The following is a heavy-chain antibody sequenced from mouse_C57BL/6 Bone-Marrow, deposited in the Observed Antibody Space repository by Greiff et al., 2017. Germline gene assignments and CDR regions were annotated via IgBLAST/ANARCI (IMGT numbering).Heavy chain of an antibody. D-gene: IGHD1-1*01. V-gene: IGHV2-2*01. CDR3: CRNSFITTVVPFAY. J-gene: IGHJ3*01. Sequence: QVQLQQSGPGLVQPSQSLSITCTVSGFSLTSYGVHWVRQSPGKGLEWLGVIWSGGSTDYNAAFISRLSISKDNSKSQVFFKMNRLQADDTAIYYCCRNSFITTVVPFAYWGQGTLVTVSA. CDR2: IWSGGST. CDR1: GFSLTSYG.